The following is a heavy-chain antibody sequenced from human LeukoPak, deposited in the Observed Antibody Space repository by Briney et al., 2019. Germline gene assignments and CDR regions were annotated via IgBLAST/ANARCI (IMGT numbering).Heavy chain of an antibody. Sequence: GGSLRLSCGASGFTFSDFAMSWVRLAPGKGLEWVSSIEKDASRAYYADSVRGRFTVSRGNSKNTLYLQMSSLRVEDTALYYCAKQEGALIQNWCFDHWGLGTLVTVSS. D-gene: IGHD1-26*01. CDR1: GFTFSDFA. CDR2: IEKDASRA. J-gene: IGHJ4*02. V-gene: IGHV3-23*03. CDR3: AKQEGALIQNWCFDH.